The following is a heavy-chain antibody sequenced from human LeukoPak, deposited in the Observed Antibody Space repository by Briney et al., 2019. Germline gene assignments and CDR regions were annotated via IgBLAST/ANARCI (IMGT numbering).Heavy chain of an antibody. Sequence: ASVKVSCKASGYTFTGYHMHWVRQAPGQGLEWMGWINPNSGGTNYAQKFQGRVTMTRDTSISTAYMELSRLRSDDTAVYYCAILSWDSGSYQGNDAFDIWGQGTMVTVSS. CDR3: AILSWDSGSYQGNDAFDI. D-gene: IGHD1-26*01. V-gene: IGHV1-2*02. CDR1: GYTFTGYH. CDR2: INPNSGGT. J-gene: IGHJ3*02.